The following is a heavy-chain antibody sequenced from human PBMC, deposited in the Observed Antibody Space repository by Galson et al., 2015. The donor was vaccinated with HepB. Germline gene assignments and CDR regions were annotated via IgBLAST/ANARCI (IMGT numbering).Heavy chain of an antibody. CDR3: ARARYSTSPPDY. V-gene: IGHV1-18*01. CDR2: ISTYNFNK. J-gene: IGHJ4*02. D-gene: IGHD1-26*01. CDR1: GYTFTTYG. Sequence: SVKVSCKASGYTFTTYGISWVRQAPVQGLEWMGWISTYNFNKNFAQRLQDRVTMTTDTATNTAYMELRSLGSDDTAVYYCARARYSTSPPDYWGQGTLVTVSS.